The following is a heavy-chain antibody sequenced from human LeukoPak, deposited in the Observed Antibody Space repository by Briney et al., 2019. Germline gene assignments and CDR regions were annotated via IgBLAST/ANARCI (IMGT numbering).Heavy chain of an antibody. CDR3: ARDPRPSYDSSDYYYPGDY. CDR2: INPSGGST. V-gene: IGHV1-46*01. CDR1: GYTFTSYY. D-gene: IGHD3-22*01. Sequence: ASVKVSCKASGYTFTSYYMHWVRQAPGQGLEWMAIINPSGGSTRYAQKFQGRVTMTRDTSTDTVYMELSSLRSEDTAVYYCARDPRPSYDSSDYYYPGDYWGRGTLVTVSS. J-gene: IGHJ4*02.